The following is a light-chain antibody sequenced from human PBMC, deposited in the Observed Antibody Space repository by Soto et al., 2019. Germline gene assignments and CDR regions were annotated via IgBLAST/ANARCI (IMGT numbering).Light chain of an antibody. CDR2: DAS. CDR3: HQYYRTPRT. V-gene: IGKV3-20*01. CDR1: QTLNHND. J-gene: IGKJ1*01. Sequence: EIVLTQSPGTLSLSPGGRATLFCRANQTLNHNDLAWYQQKPGQAPRLLIYDASSRATDTPDRFSGTGSATDFTLTLSRLEPEDFAVYYCHQYYRTPRTFGQGTKVDIK.